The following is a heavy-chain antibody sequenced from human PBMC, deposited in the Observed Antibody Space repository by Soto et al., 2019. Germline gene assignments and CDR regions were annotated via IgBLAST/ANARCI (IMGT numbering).Heavy chain of an antibody. CDR2: IIPILGIA. Sequence: ASVKVSCKASGGTFSSYTISWVRQAPGQGLEWMGRIIPILGIANYAQKFQGRVTITADKSTSTAYMELSSLRSEDTAVYYCARDRTYCSSTSCPTPDAFDIWGQGTMVTVSS. J-gene: IGHJ3*02. CDR3: ARDRTYCSSTSCPTPDAFDI. V-gene: IGHV1-69*04. CDR1: GGTFSSYT. D-gene: IGHD2-2*01.